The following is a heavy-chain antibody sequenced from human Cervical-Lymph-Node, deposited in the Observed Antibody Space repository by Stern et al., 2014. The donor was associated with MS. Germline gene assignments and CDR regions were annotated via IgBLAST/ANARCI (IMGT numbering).Heavy chain of an antibody. J-gene: IGHJ6*02. Sequence: VQLVESGGGVVQPGRSLRLSCAASGFTLRSYGMHWVRQAPGKGLEWVAVMSNDGNEKYYTDSVKGRFTISRDNSKNTLYLQMNSLRTEDTAVYYCAKDRLFCSGGGCYAMDVWGQGTTVTVSS. D-gene: IGHD2-15*01. CDR1: GFTLRSYG. CDR3: AKDRLFCSGGGCYAMDV. V-gene: IGHV3-30*18. CDR2: MSNDGNEK.